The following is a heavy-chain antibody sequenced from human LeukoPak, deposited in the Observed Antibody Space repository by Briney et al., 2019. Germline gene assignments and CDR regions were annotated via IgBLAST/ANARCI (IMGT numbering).Heavy chain of an antibody. Sequence: GGSLRLSCAASGFTFSSSAMSWVRQAPGKGLEWVSSISGSGSGGSTYYADSVKGRFTISRDNSKNTLYLQMNSLRAEDTAVYYCARAHMITSYYYYYYMDVWGKGTTVTVSS. V-gene: IGHV3-23*01. CDR1: GFTFSSSA. J-gene: IGHJ6*03. D-gene: IGHD3-16*01. CDR3: ARAHMITSYYYYYYMDV. CDR2: ISGSGSGGST.